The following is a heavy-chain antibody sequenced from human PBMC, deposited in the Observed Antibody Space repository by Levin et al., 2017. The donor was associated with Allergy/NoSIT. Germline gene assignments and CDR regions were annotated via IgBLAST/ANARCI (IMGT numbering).Heavy chain of an antibody. Sequence: PGGSLRLSCSTSAFTFSDYYMSWVRQAPGRGLEWISLISGSGFTIYYADSLRGRFTISRDNSKSSMYLQMNGLRGDDTAVYYCARIIGGGHYAFDTWGQGTLVTVSS. CDR2: ISGSGFTI. CDR1: AFTFSDYY. D-gene: IGHD2-21*01. V-gene: IGHV3-11*01. J-gene: IGHJ3*02. CDR3: ARIIGGGHYAFDT.